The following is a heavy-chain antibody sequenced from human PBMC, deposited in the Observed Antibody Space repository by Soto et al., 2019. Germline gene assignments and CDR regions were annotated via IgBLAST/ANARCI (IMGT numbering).Heavy chain of an antibody. CDR2: INYRGRT. CDR3: SKGGASSQCTPP. D-gene: IGHD2-15*01. J-gene: IGHJ5*02. CDR1: GGSISSTESY. Sequence: SETLSLTCSVSGGSISSTESYWSWIRQHPGKGPEWIAFINYRGRTSYNPPLRSRVTISGDTSKSQFSLNLTSVTAADTAVYYCSKGGASSQCTPPWGQAVLVTVSS. V-gene: IGHV4-31*03.